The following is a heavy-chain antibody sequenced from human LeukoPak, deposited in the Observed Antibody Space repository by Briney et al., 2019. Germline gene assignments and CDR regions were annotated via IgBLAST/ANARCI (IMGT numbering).Heavy chain of an antibody. V-gene: IGHV3-23*01. Sequence: PGGSLRLSCAASGFTFSSYAMSWVRQAPGKGLEWVSAISGSGGSTYYADSVKGRFTISRDNSKNTLYLQMNSLRAEDTAVYYCARNGQPWRGIQLWNYVDYWGQGTLVTVSS. J-gene: IGHJ4*02. D-gene: IGHD5-18*01. CDR2: ISGSGGST. CDR1: GFTFSSYA. CDR3: ARNGQPWRGIQLWNYVDY.